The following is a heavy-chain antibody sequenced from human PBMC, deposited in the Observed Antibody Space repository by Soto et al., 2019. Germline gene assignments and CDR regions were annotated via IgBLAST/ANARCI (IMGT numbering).Heavy chain of an antibody. Sequence: EVQLVESGGGLVQPGGSLRLSCAASGFTFSNYWMHWVRQAPGKGLEWVSRINIDGSHRDYADSVKGRFTISRDEAQNTLYVQMHGLRVEDTAVYYCTRGASSWNGIDFWGQGTLVTVAS. V-gene: IGHV3-74*01. CDR3: TRGASSWNGIDF. CDR2: INIDGSHR. J-gene: IGHJ4*02. D-gene: IGHD6-13*01. CDR1: GFTFSNYW.